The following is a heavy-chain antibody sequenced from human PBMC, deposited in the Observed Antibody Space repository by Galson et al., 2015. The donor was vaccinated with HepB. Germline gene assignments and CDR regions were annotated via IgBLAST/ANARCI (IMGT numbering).Heavy chain of an antibody. CDR1: GGTFSSYA. CDR2: IIPIFGTA. CDR3: ARGQGEVLRYFESDAFDI. D-gene: IGHD3-9*01. V-gene: IGHV1-69*06. Sequence: SVKVSCKASGGTFSSYAISWVRQAPGQGLEWMGGIIPIFGTANYAQKFQGRVTITADKSTSTAYMELSSLRSEDTAVYYCARGQGEVLRYFESDAFDIWGQGTMVTVSS. J-gene: IGHJ3*02.